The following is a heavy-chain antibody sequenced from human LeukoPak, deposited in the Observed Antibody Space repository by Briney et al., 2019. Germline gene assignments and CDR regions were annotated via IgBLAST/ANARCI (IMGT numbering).Heavy chain of an antibody. Sequence: SETLSLTCTVSSGSMTSYYWSWIRQPPGKGLEWIGNIYHSGGTNYNPFLKSRVTISVDTSKNQFSLKVTSVTAADTAVYYCARANRWLVPYFFDSWGQGTLVTVSS. J-gene: IGHJ5*01. CDR2: IYHSGGT. V-gene: IGHV4-59*01. D-gene: IGHD6-19*01. CDR3: ARANRWLVPYFFDS. CDR1: SGSMTSYY.